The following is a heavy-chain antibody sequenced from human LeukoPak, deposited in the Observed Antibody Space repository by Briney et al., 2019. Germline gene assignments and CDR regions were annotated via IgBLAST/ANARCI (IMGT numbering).Heavy chain of an antibody. D-gene: IGHD7-27*01. V-gene: IGHV1-8*03. Sequence: ASVKVSCKASGYTFTSYDINWVRQATRQGLEWMGWMNPNSGNTGYAQKFQGRVTITSSTSISTAYMELSSLRSEDTAVYYCARGELGNWFDPWGQGTLVTVSS. CDR1: GYTFTSYD. CDR2: MNPNSGNT. J-gene: IGHJ5*02. CDR3: ARGELGNWFDP.